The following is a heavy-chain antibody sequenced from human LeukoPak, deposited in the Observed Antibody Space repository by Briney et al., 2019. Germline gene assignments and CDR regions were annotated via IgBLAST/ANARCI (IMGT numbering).Heavy chain of an antibody. D-gene: IGHD3-22*01. CDR2: IYSGGST. Sequence: GGSLRLSCAASGFTVSSNYMSCVSQAPGKGLEWVSVIYSGGSTYYADSVKGRFTISRDNSKNPLYLQMNSLRAEDTAVYYCAREVVYYYDSSGYPPRAFDIWGQGTMVTVSS. V-gene: IGHV3-53*01. J-gene: IGHJ3*02. CDR3: AREVVYYYDSSGYPPRAFDI. CDR1: GFTVSSNY.